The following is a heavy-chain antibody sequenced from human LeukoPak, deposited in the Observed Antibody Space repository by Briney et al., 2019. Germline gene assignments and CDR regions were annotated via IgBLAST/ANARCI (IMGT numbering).Heavy chain of an antibody. CDR2: ISGSGGST. Sequence: GGSLRLSCAASGFTFSSYAMSWVRQAPGKGLEWVSAISGSGGSTYYADSVKGRFTISRDNSKNTLYLQMNSLRAEDTAVYYCAKDRGVGNKQRWGSYPTTNWFDPWGQGTLVTVSS. V-gene: IGHV3-23*01. CDR3: AKDRGVGNKQRWGSYPTTNWFDP. J-gene: IGHJ5*02. D-gene: IGHD3-16*02. CDR1: GFTFSSYA.